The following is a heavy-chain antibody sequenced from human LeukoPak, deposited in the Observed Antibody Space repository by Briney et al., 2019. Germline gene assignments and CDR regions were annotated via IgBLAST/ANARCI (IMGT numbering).Heavy chain of an antibody. CDR2: FDPEDGET. J-gene: IGHJ4*02. CDR3: ATVGPAASLFDY. V-gene: IGHV1-24*01. CDR1: GYTLTELS. D-gene: IGHD6-6*01. Sequence: ASVEVSCKVSGYTLTELSMHWVRQAPGKGLEWMGGFDPEDGETIYAQKFQGRVTMTEDTSTDTAYMELSSLRSEDTAVYYCATVGPAASLFDYWGQGTLVTVSS.